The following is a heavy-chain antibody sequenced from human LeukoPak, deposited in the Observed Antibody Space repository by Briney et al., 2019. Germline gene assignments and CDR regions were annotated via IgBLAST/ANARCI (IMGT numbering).Heavy chain of an antibody. V-gene: IGHV5-51*01. CDR3: ARQLPSSSSPFDAFDI. D-gene: IGHD6-6*01. J-gene: IGHJ3*02. CDR2: IYPGDSDT. Sequence: GESLKISCKGSGYSFTSYWIGWVRQMPGKGLEWMGIIYPGDSDTRYSPSFQGQVTISADKSISTAYLQWSSLKASDTAMYYCARQLPSSSSPFDAFDIWGQGTMVTVSS. CDR1: GYSFTSYW.